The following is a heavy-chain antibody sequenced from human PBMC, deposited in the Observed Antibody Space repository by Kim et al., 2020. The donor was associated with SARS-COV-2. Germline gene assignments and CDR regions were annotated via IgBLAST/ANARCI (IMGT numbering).Heavy chain of an antibody. CDR1: GFTFSDYW. CDR2: VKSDGSGI. D-gene: IGHD4-17*01. J-gene: IGHJ4*02. Sequence: GGSLRLSCSGSGFTFSDYWMHWVRQAPGKGLVWVSRVKSDGSGIMYADSVKGRFTISRDNAKNTVFLQMNSLRVEDTGVYYCARDLDYGGYSNYDYWGQGTLVTVSS. CDR3: ARDLDYGGYSNYDY. V-gene: IGHV3-74*03.